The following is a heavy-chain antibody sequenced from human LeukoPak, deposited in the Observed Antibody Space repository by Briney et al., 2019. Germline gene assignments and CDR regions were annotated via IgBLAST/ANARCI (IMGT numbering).Heavy chain of an antibody. D-gene: IGHD2-15*01. Sequence: GGSLRLSCATSGFTFNNYAMSWVRQAPGKGLEWVSVIGGSGGSAYYTDSLKGRFTISRDNFENTLYLQMNSLRAGDTAVYFCAKSRYCSGDNCFFSVFEYWGQGTLVTVSS. CDR1: GFTFNNYA. V-gene: IGHV3-23*01. J-gene: IGHJ4*02. CDR3: AKSRYCSGDNCFFSVFEY. CDR2: IGGSGGSA.